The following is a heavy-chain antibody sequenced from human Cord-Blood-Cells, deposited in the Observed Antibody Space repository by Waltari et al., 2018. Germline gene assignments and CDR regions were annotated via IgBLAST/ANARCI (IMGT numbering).Heavy chain of an antibody. CDR2: IYYSGST. CDR3: ARQYSGSSHDAFDI. J-gene: IGHJ3*02. Sequence: QLQLQESGPGLVKPSESLSLTCTVSGGSISSSSYYWGWIRQPPGKGLEWIGSIYYSGSTYYNPSLKSRVTISVDTSKNQFSLKLSSVTAADTAVYYCARQYSGSSHDAFDIWGQGTMVTVSS. V-gene: IGHV4-39*01. CDR1: GGSISSSSYY. D-gene: IGHD1-26*01.